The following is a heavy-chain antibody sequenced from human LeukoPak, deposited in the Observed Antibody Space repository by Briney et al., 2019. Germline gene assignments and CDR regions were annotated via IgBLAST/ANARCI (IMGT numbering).Heavy chain of an antibody. Sequence: PSDTLSLTCTVSGGSVSSHYWSWIRQPPGKGLEWIGDIYYTGSTNHNPSLKSRVTISVDTSENQFSLRLSSVTAADTAVYYCARDSIEGNYYQLYAFDPWGQGTMVTVSS. D-gene: IGHD1-26*01. CDR3: ARDSIEGNYYQLYAFDP. J-gene: IGHJ3*01. CDR1: GGSVSSHY. CDR2: IYYTGST. V-gene: IGHV4-59*02.